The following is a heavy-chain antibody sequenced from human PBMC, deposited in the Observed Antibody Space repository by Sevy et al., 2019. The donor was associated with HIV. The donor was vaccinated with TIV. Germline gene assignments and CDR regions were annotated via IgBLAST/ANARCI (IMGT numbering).Heavy chain of an antibody. CDR2: ISAYNGNT. V-gene: IGHV1-18*01. D-gene: IGHD6-19*01. CDR3: ARAPHSVIAVAEGSFDY. J-gene: IGHJ4*02. Sequence: GESLKISCKASGYTFTSYGISWVRQAPGQGLEWMGWISAYNGNTNYAQKLQGRVTMTTDTSTSTAYMELRSLGSDDTAVYYCARAPHSVIAVAEGSFDYWGQGTLVTVLL. CDR1: GYTFTSYG.